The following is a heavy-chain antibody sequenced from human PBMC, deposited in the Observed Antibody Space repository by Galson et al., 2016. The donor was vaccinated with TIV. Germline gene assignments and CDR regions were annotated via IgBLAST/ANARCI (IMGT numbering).Heavy chain of an antibody. Sequence: SLRLSCAASGFTVSRNYMSWVRQAPGKGLEWVSIIYTGGNTYYADSVEGRFTMSRDNSQNKVFLEMDSLRVDDTAVYYCARGALDTDREYYYYYGLDVWGQGTTVTVSS. CDR3: ARGALDTDREYYYYYGLDV. D-gene: IGHD5-18*01. J-gene: IGHJ6*02. V-gene: IGHV3-53*01. CDR1: GFTVSRNY. CDR2: IYTGGNT.